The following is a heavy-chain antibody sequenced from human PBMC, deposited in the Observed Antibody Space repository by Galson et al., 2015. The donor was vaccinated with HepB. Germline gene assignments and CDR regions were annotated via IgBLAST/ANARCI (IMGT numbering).Heavy chain of an antibody. CDR3: AKRGSGSSGFDY. V-gene: IGHV3-23*01. CDR2: IVASGGST. Sequence: SLRLSCAASGFTFGSYAMSWVRQAPGKGLEWVSGIVASGGSTFHADSVKGRFTISRDNSKNMLYLQMNSLRVEDTAVYYCAKRGSGSSGFDYWGQGILVTVSS. J-gene: IGHJ4*02. CDR1: GFTFGSYA. D-gene: IGHD6-6*01.